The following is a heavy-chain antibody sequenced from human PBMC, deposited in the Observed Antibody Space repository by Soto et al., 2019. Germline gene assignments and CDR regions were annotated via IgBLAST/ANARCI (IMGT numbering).Heavy chain of an antibody. J-gene: IGHJ4*02. CDR3: ARSVDLDY. V-gene: IGHV3-11*06. D-gene: IGHD2-15*01. CDR1: GFTFSDFY. Sequence: GGSLRLSCVASGFTFSDFYMSWIRQAPGKGLEWVSYISLSRGYTKYADSVKGRFTISRDNAKNSLYLQMSSLRAEDTAVYYCARSVDLDYWGQGTLVTVSS. CDR2: ISLSRGYT.